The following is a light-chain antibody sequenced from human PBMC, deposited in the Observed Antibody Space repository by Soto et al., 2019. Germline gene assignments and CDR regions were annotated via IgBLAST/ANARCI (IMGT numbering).Light chain of an antibody. V-gene: IGKV1-6*01. CDR2: AAS. J-gene: IGKJ1*01. Sequence: AIQMTQSPSSLPASVGDRVTITCRASQGIRNDLGWYQQKPGKPPKLLIYAASSLQSGVPSRFSGSGSGTDFTLTISSLQPEDFATYYCLQERHYPRTFGQGTKVEIK. CDR1: QGIRND. CDR3: LQERHYPRT.